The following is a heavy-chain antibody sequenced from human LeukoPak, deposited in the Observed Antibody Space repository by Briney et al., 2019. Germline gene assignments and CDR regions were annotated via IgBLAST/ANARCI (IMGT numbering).Heavy chain of an antibody. CDR3: AKDASYSSGWYTQNWFDP. D-gene: IGHD6-19*01. V-gene: IGHV3-23*01. CDR2: ISGSGGST. CDR1: GFTFSSYA. J-gene: IGHJ5*02. Sequence: SGGSLRLSCAASGFTFSSYAMSWVRQAPGKGLEWVSAISGSGGSTYYADSVKGRFTISRDNSKNTLYLQMNSLRAEDTAVYYCAKDASYSSGWYTQNWFDPWGQGTLVTVSS.